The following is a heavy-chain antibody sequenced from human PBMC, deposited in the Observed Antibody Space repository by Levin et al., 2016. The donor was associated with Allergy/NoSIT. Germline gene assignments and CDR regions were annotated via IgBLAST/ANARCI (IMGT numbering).Heavy chain of an antibody. CDR3: ARALEYSGYDYFYYGMDV. J-gene: IGHJ6*02. CDR2: IIPTVGET. Sequence: SVKVSCKAFRDTFRKSAVNWVRQAPGQGLEWMGAIIPTVGETNYAEKFKDRLTISADESTTTVYMEVANLRPEDTASYHCARALEYSGYDYFYYGMDVWGQGTTVTVSS. D-gene: IGHD5-12*01. V-gene: IGHV1-69*13. CDR1: RDTFRKSA.